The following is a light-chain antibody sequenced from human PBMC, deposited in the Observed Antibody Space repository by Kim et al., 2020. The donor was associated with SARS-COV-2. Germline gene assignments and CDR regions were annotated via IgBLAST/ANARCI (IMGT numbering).Light chain of an antibody. Sequence: SYELTQPPSVSVSPGQTASITCSGDKSGDKYACWYQQKPGQSPVLVIYQDSKRPSGIPERFSGSNSGNTATLTISGTQAMDEADYYCQAWDSSIWVFGGG. CDR2: QDS. CDR3: QAWDSSIWV. CDR1: KSGDKY. J-gene: IGLJ3*02. V-gene: IGLV3-1*01.